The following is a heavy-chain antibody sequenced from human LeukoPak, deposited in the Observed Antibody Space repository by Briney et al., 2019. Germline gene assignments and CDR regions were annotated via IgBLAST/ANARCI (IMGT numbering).Heavy chain of an antibody. CDR3: AKGWNCDY. V-gene: IGHV3-23*01. J-gene: IGHJ4*02. D-gene: IGHD1-1*01. Sequence: GGSLRLSCAASGFSFSSYAMTWVRQAPGKGLEWVSVITNSGGSTYYTDSVKGRFTISRDNSKNTLYLQMNSLRAEDTAVYYCAKGWNCDYWGQGTLVTVSS. CDR2: ITNSGGST. CDR1: GFSFSSYA.